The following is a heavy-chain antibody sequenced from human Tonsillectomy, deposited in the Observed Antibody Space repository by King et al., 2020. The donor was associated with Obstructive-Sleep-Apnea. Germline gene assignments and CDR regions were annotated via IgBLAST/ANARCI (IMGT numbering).Heavy chain of an antibody. CDR1: GFTFSSYS. Sequence: QLVQSGGGLVQPGGSLRLSCAASGFTFSSYSMNWVRQAPGKGLEWVSYISISSSTIYYADSVKGRFTISRDNAKNSLYLQMNSLRAEDTAVYYCARRNDYGDPYYFDYWGQGTLVTVSS. V-gene: IGHV3-48*01. D-gene: IGHD4-17*01. J-gene: IGHJ4*02. CDR2: ISISSSTI. CDR3: ARRNDYGDPYYFDY.